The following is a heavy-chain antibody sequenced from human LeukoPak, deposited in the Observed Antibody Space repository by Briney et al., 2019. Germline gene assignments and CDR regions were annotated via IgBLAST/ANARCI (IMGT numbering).Heavy chain of an antibody. CDR3: ARDYYGSGSYYNHFYGLDV. D-gene: IGHD3-10*01. Sequence: SETLSLTCTVSGGSISNYYWNWIRQPPGKGLEWIGYLHYSGSSNYNPSLESRVTISVDTSNNQFSLILSSVTAADTAVYYCARDYYGSGSYYNHFYGLDVWGQGTTVTVSS. CDR1: GGSISNYY. J-gene: IGHJ6*02. V-gene: IGHV4-59*12. CDR2: LHYSGSS.